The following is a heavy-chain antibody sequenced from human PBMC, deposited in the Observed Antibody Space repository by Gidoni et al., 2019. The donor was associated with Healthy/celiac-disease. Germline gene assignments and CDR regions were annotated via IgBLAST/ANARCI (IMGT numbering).Heavy chain of an antibody. V-gene: IGHV4-34*01. CDR2: INDSGST. CDR3: ARSIAAAGRRSFQH. D-gene: IGHD6-13*01. CDR1: GGSFSGYY. J-gene: IGHJ1*01. Sequence: QVPLQQWGAGLLKPSETLSLTCAVYGGSFSGYYWSWSRQPPGKGLEWIGEINDSGSTNYNPSLKSRVIISVDTSKNQFSLKLSSVTAADTAVYYCARSIAAAGRRSFQHWGQGTLVTVSS.